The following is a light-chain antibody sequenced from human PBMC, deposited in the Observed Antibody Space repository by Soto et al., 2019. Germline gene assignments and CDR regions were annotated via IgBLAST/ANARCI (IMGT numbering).Light chain of an antibody. J-gene: IGLJ2*01. V-gene: IGLV2-14*01. Sequence: QSAPTQPASVSGSPGHSITISCTRTSSDVGGSNYISWYQQHPDKAPKLMIYEVSNRPSGVSNRFSGSKSGNTASLTISGLQADDEADYYCSSYTSSNTLEGVFGGGTK. CDR3: SSYTSSNTLEGV. CDR1: SSDVGGSNY. CDR2: EVS.